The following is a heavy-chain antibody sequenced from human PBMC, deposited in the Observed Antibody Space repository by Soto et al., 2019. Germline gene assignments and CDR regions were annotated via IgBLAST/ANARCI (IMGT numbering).Heavy chain of an antibody. CDR2: IYYSGST. CDR1: GDSMTYSC. CDR3: ARLPPYSSPSGWFDP. Sequence: SETLSLTCTVSGDSMTYSCWSWIRLLPGKGLEWVGYIYYSGSTSYNPSLRRRVIMSVDTSKRQFSLKLSSVTAADTAVYYCARLPPYSSPSGWFDPWGQGTLVTVSS. V-gene: IGHV4-59*08. J-gene: IGHJ5*02. D-gene: IGHD6-19*01.